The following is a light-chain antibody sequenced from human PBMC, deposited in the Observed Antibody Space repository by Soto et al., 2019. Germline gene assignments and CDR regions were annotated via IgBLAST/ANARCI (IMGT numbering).Light chain of an antibody. CDR2: DVS. V-gene: IGLV2-14*01. Sequence: SVLTQPASVSGSPGQSITISCTGTSSDVGGYNYFSWYQQHPGKAPKLMIYDVSNRPSGVSNRFSGSKSGNTASLTISGLQAEDEADYYCSSYTSSSTLVFGPGTKVTVL. CDR3: SSYTSSSTLV. CDR1: SSDVGGYNY. J-gene: IGLJ1*01.